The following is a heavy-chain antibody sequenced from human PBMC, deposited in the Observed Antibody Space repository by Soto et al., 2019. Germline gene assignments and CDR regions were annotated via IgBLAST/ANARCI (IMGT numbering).Heavy chain of an antibody. CDR2: ISGYNGAT. V-gene: IGHV1-18*01. CDR3: AKGRSGSGSYYAQHES. CDR1: GYTFTSYG. D-gene: IGHD3-10*01. J-gene: IGHJ5*02. Sequence: ASVKVSCKASGYTFTSYGISWVRQAPGLGLEWLGWISGYNGATDYAQKFQGRVTITRDTSASTAYMELSSLRSEDTAVYYCAKGRSGSGSYYAQHESWGQGTLVTVSS.